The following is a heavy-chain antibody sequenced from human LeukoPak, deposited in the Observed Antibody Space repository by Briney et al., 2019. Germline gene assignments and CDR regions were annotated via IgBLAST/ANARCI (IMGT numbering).Heavy chain of an antibody. D-gene: IGHD3-16*02. CDR2: IYYSGST. V-gene: IGHV4-59*01. CDR1: GGSISSYY. J-gene: IGHJ3*02. CDR3: ARALITFGGVIVIPSYAFDI. Sequence: PSETLSLTCTVSGGSISSYYWSWIRQPPGKGLEWIGYIYYSGSTNYNPSLKSRVTISVDTSKNQFSLKLSSVTAADTAVYYCARALITFGGVIVIPSYAFDIWGQGTMVTVSS.